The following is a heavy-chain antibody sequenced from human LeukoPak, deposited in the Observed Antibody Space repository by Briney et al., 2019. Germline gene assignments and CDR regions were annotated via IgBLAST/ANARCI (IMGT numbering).Heavy chain of an antibody. CDR2: IYYSGST. D-gene: IGHD5-24*01. V-gene: IGHV4-30-4*01. CDR1: GGSISSGDYY. J-gene: IGHJ3*02. CDR3: ARVWGDGYNSAFDI. Sequence: SETLSLTCTVSGGSISSGDYYWSWIRQPPGKGLEWIGYIYYSGSTYYNPSLKSRVTISVDKSKNQFSLKLSSVTAADTAVYYCARVWGDGYNSAFDIRGQGTMVTVSS.